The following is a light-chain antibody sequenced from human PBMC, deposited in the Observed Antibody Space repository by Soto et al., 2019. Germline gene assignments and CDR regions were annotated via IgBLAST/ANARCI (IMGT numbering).Light chain of an antibody. J-gene: IGKJ2*01. V-gene: IGKV3-20*01. CDR2: AAS. CDR3: QQYFGSLYT. Sequence: SVLTQSPGTLSLFPGERATLSCRTSQSISSTYLAWYQQRPGQAPRLLIYAASSRATGIPDRFSGSGSGTDFTLTISRLEPEDFAVNYCQQYFGSLYTFGQGTKLEIK. CDR1: QSISSTY.